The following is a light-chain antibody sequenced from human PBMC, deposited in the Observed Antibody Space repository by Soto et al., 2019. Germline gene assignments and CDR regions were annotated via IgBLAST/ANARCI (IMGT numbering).Light chain of an antibody. CDR1: ESIRNN. J-gene: IGKJ1*01. CDR3: QQTYSTPRGA. Sequence: DIQMTQSPSSLSASVGDRVTITCRASESIRNNLNWYQQKPGKAPKLLSYAASTLQSGVPSRFSGGGAGTGFTLTIGSLQPEDFTTYYCQQTYSTPRGAFGQGTKVEFK. V-gene: IGKV1-39*01. CDR2: AAS.